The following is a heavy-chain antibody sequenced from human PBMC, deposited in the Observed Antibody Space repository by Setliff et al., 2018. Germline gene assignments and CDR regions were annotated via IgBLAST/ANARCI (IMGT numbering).Heavy chain of an antibody. Sequence: PGGSLRLSCAASGFTFSSYWMHWVRQAPGKGLVWVSRINSDGSSTSYADSVKGRFTISRDNSKNTLYLQMNSLRAEDTAVYYCAKSHSSWPIFIDYWGIQYYYGMDVWGQGTTVTVSS. CDR2: INSDGSST. V-gene: IGHV3-74*01. CDR1: GFTFSSYW. CDR3: AKSHSSWPIFIDYWGIQYYYGMDV. D-gene: IGHD6-13*01. J-gene: IGHJ6*02.